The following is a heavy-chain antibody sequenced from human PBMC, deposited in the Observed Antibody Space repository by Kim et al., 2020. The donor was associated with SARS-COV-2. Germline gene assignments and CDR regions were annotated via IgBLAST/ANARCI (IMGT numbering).Heavy chain of an antibody. D-gene: IGHD3-3*01. V-gene: IGHV1-3*01. Sequence: FPGRVTITRDTSASTAYMELSSLSSEDTAVYYCARGRPVRFLEWLLYFDYWGQGTLVTVSS. J-gene: IGHJ4*02. CDR3: ARGRPVRFLEWLLYFDY.